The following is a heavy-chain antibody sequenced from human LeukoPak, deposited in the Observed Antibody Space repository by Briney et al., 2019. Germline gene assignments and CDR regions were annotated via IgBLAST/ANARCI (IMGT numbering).Heavy chain of an antibody. D-gene: IGHD3-10*01. Sequence: GGSLRLSCEASGLTVSSNYMTWVRQAPGKGLEWVSSFYIGGTYYADSVKGRFTISRDNSKNTVYLQMNSLGPEDTAVYYCARYVGGSSGKIDYWGQGTLVTGSS. V-gene: IGHV3-66*02. J-gene: IGHJ4*02. CDR2: FYIGGT. CDR1: GLTVSSNY. CDR3: ARYVGGSSGKIDY.